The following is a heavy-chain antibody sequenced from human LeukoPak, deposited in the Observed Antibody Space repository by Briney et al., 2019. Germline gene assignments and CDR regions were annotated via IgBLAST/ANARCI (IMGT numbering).Heavy chain of an antibody. J-gene: IGHJ4*02. D-gene: IGHD3-3*01. CDR1: GFDFNYHF. CDR3: ATEFWYRFDH. Sequence: GGSLRLSCATSGFDFNYHFMAWVRQAPGKGLEWLATVNKDGSGREYIDSVRGRFTISRDNAKNSIHLQMSSLSADDAAVYFCATEFWYRFDHWGQGILVTVS. V-gene: IGHV3-7*01. CDR2: VNKDGSGR.